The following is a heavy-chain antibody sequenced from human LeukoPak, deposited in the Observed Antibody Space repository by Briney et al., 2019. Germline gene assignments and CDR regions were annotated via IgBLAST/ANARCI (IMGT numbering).Heavy chain of an antibody. D-gene: IGHD3-9*01. CDR1: GFIFSSYA. CDR2: ISGSGGST. Sequence: GGSLRLSCAASGFIFSSYAMSWVRQAPGKGLEWVSAISGSGGSTYYADSVKGRFTISRDNSKNTLYLQMNSLRAEDTAVYYCAKGGYDILTGYHYGMDVWGKGTTVTVSS. CDR3: AKGGYDILTGYHYGMDV. J-gene: IGHJ6*04. V-gene: IGHV3-23*01.